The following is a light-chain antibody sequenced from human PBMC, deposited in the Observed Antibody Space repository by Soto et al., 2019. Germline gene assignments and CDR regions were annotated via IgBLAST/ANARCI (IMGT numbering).Light chain of an antibody. CDR3: QQYGSSPRT. Sequence: EIVLTQAPVTLSLSPGEIATLSCRASQSVSSSYLAWYQQKPGQAPRLLIYGASSRATGIPDRFSGSGSGTDFTLTISRLEPEDFAVYYCQQYGSSPRTFGQGTKVAIK. V-gene: IGKV3-20*01. CDR2: GAS. J-gene: IGKJ1*01. CDR1: QSVSSSY.